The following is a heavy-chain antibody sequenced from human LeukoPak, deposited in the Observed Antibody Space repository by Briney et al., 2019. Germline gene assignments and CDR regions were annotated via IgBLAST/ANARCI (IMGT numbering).Heavy chain of an antibody. J-gene: IGHJ4*02. V-gene: IGHV1-18*01. CDR2: ISAYNGNT. CDR3: VVVVVAEDY. Sequence: ASVKVSCKASVYTFTSYDISWVRQAPGQGLEWMGWISAYNGNTNSAQKLQGRVTMTTDTSTSTAYMELRSLRSDDTAVYYCVVVVVAEDYWGQGTLVTVSS. CDR1: VYTFTSYD. D-gene: IGHD2-15*01.